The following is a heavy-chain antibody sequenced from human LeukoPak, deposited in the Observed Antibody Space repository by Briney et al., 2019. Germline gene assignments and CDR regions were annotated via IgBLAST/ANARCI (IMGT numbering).Heavy chain of an antibody. J-gene: IGHJ4*02. CDR2: IYYSGST. CDR1: GGSFSSGDYY. CDR3: SGRQRGLFDY. V-gene: IGHV4-30-4*01. Sequence: SQTLSLTCTVSGGSFSSGDYYWSRIRQPPGKGLEWIGYIYYSGSTYYNPSLKSRVTISVDTSKNQFSLKLSSVTAADTAVYYCSGRQRGLFDYWGQGTQVTVSS. D-gene: IGHD5-18*01.